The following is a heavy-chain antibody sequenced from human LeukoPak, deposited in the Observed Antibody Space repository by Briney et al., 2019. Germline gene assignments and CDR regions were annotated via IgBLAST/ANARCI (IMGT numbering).Heavy chain of an antibody. CDR1: GGSLSTYF. D-gene: IGHD5-24*01. CDR3: AREGMATTHFDH. Sequence: SETLSLTCTVSGGSLSTYFWNWIRQPAGKGLEWIGRIYSSGSTNYHPSLKSRVTMSVDTSENQFSLKLNSVTAADTAVYYCAREGMATTHFDHWGQGILVTFSS. CDR2: IYSSGST. V-gene: IGHV4-4*07. J-gene: IGHJ4*02.